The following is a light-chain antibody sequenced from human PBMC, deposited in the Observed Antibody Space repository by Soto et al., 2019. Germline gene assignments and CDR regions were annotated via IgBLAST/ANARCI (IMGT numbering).Light chain of an antibody. CDR1: QGISSY. CDR3: QQSYSTPQT. V-gene: IGKV1-39*01. Sequence: IQFTQSPSSLSASVGDRVTITCRASQGISSYLNWYQQKPGKAPKLLIYAASSLQTGVPSRFSGSGSGTDFTLTISSLQPEDFATYYCQQSYSTPQTFGQGTKVDIK. J-gene: IGKJ1*01. CDR2: AAS.